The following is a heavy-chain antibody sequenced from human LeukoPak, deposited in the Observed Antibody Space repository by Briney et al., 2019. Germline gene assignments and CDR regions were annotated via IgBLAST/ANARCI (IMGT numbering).Heavy chain of an antibody. CDR3: ARASTRSYLVNFDY. Sequence: ASVKVSCKASGGIFSRNAISWVRQAPGQGLEWMGGIIPIFGTANYAQKFQGRVTITADESTSTAYMELSSLRSEDTAVYYCARASTRSYLVNFDYWGQGTLVTVSS. V-gene: IGHV1-69*13. J-gene: IGHJ4*02. CDR2: IIPIFGTA. D-gene: IGHD5-18*01. CDR1: GGIFSRNA.